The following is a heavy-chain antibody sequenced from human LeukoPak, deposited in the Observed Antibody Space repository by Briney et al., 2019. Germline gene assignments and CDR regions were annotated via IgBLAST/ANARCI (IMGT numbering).Heavy chain of an antibody. V-gene: IGHV3-23*01. CDR3: ARVGEQQLVFDY. Sequence: PGGSLRLSCAASGFTFSSYAMTWVRQAPGKGLEWVSAISSGGGTYYADPVKGRFTISRGNSQNTLYLQMNSLRAEDTAVYYCARVGEQQLVFDYWGQGTLVTVSS. D-gene: IGHD6-13*01. CDR1: GFTFSSYA. J-gene: IGHJ4*02. CDR2: ISSGGGT.